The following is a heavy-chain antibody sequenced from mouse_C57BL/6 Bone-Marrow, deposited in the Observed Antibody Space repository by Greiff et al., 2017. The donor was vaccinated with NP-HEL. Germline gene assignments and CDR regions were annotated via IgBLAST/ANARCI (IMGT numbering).Heavy chain of an antibody. CDR1: GFTFSSYA. CDR3: ARDGPFYYGSSHWYFDV. CDR2: ISDGGSYT. J-gene: IGHJ1*03. D-gene: IGHD1-1*01. Sequence: EVQLVESGGGLVKPGGSLKLSCAASGFTFSSYAMSWVRQTPEKRLEWVATISDGGSYTYYPDNVKGRFTISRDNAKNNLYLQMSHLKSEDTAMYYCARDGPFYYGSSHWYFDVGGTGTTVTVSS. V-gene: IGHV5-4*01.